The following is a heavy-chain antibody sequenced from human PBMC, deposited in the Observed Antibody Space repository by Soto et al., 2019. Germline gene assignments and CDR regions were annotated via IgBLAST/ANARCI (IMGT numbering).Heavy chain of an antibody. CDR2: IYHSGMT. V-gene: IGHV4-31*03. CDR1: GGSISTGGYY. Sequence: VQLQESGPGLVKPSQTLSLTCTVSGGSISTGGYYWSWIRQHPGRGLEWIGYIYHSGMTFSNPSLQSRVAISIDTSKNKFSLKLSSVTAADTAVYYCATVRWEPPDAFDIWGQGTMVSVSS. D-gene: IGHD4-17*01. J-gene: IGHJ3*02. CDR3: ATVRWEPPDAFDI.